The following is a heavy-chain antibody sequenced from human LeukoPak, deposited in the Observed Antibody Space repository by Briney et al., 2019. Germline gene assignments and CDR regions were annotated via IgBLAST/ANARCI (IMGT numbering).Heavy chain of an antibody. CDR3: ARQNSRDAFDI. Sequence: SVKVSCKASGGTFSSYAINWVRQAPGQGLEWMGGIIPIFGTANYAQKFQSRVTITADESTTTAYMELSSLRSEDTAVYYCARQNSRDAFDIWGQGTMVTVSS. D-gene: IGHD6-13*01. V-gene: IGHV1-69*01. CDR2: IIPIFGTA. J-gene: IGHJ3*02. CDR1: GGTFSSYA.